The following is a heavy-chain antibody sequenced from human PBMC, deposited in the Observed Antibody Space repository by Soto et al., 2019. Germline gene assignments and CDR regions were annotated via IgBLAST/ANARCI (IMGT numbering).Heavy chain of an antibody. V-gene: IGHV3-30*18. D-gene: IGHD3-22*01. J-gene: IGHJ4*02. CDR2: ISHDGTNK. CDR3: AKDEYYYSRSGYYIFDS. Sequence: GGSLRLSCAASGFTFSSYGMHWVRQAPGKGLEWVAAISHDGTNKNYGDSVKGRFTISRDNSKKTLYLQMNSLRPEDTALYYCAKDEYYYSRSGYYIFDSWGQGTLVTVSS. CDR1: GFTFSSYG.